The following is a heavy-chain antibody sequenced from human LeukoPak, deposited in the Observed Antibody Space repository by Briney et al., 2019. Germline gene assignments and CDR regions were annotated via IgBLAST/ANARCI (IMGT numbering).Heavy chain of an antibody. Sequence: GGSLRLSCAASGFTFSSYAMIWVRQAPGKGLEWVSTTSGSGGSSYYADSVKGRCTISRDNSKNTLYLQMNSLRAEDTAVYYCAKAGYSYGIPFFDYWGQGTLVTVSS. D-gene: IGHD5-18*01. CDR2: TSGSGGSS. J-gene: IGHJ4*02. CDR3: AKAGYSYGIPFFDY. CDR1: GFTFSSYA. V-gene: IGHV3-23*01.